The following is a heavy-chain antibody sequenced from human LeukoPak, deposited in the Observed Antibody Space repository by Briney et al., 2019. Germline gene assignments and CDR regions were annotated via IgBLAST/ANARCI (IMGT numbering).Heavy chain of an antibody. D-gene: IGHD5-18*01. CDR2: INPGGGST. CDR3: ARANVDTAMVTVYNWFDP. J-gene: IGHJ5*02. Sequence: GASVKVSCKASGYTFTSYYMHWVRQAPGQGLEWMGIINPGGGSTSYAQKFQGRVTMTRDTSTSTVYMELSSLRSEDTAVYYCARANVDTAMVTVYNWFDPWGQGTLVTVSS. CDR1: GYTFTSYY. V-gene: IGHV1-46*01.